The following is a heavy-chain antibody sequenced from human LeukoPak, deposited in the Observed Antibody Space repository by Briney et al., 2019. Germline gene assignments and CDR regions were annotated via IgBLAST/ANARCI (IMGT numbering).Heavy chain of an antibody. CDR3: VRHDRIIASPLV. CDR1: GGSFSGYY. D-gene: IGHD2/OR15-2a*01. V-gene: IGHV4-34*01. Sequence: SSETLSLTCAVYGGSFSGYYWSWIRQPPGKGLEWIGEINHSGSTNYNPSLKSRGTISVDTSKNQFSLKLSFVTTANTAVYYCVRHDRIIASPLVWGQGTLVTVSS. CDR2: INHSGST. J-gene: IGHJ4*02.